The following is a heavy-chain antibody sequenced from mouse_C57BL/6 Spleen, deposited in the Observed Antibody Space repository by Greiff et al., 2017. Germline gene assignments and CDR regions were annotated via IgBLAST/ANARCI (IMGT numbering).Heavy chain of an antibody. CDR3: ARCPYYYGSSGGYFDV. CDR2: ILPGSGST. Sequence: VQVVESGAELMKPGASVKLSCKATGYTFTGYWIEWVKQRPGHGLEWIGEILPGSGSTNYNEKFKGKATFTADTSSNTAYMQLSSLTTEDSAIYYCARCPYYYGSSGGYFDVWGTGTTVTVSS. CDR1: GYTFTGYW. D-gene: IGHD1-1*01. J-gene: IGHJ1*03. V-gene: IGHV1-9*01.